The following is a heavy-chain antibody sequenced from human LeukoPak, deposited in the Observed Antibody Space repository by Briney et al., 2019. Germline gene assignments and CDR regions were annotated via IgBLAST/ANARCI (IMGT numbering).Heavy chain of an antibody. CDR1: GFTFSSYS. CDR2: ISSSSSTI. J-gene: IGHJ4*02. V-gene: IGHV3-48*01. D-gene: IGHD5-24*01. Sequence: GGSLRLSCAASGFTFSSYSMNWVRQAPGKGLEWVSYISSSSSTIYYADSVKGRFTISRDNAKNSVFLQMSSLRPDDTAVYYCAKGEYHQDGIGENRFDNWGQGALVTVSP. CDR3: AKGEYHQDGIGENRFDN.